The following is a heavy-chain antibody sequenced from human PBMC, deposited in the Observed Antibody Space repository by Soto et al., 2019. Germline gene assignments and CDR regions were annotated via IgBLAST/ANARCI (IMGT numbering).Heavy chain of an antibody. CDR1: GFTFSSYW. J-gene: IGHJ4*02. Sequence: PGGSLRLSCAASGFTFSSYWMHWVRQAPGKGLVWVSRINSDGSSTSYADSVKGRFTISRDNAKNTLYLQMNSLRAEDLVVYYCAKAQYSGYDISLKLDSRGQGTLVTVSS. D-gene: IGHD5-12*01. V-gene: IGHV3-74*01. CDR2: INSDGSST. CDR3: AKAQYSGYDISLKLDS.